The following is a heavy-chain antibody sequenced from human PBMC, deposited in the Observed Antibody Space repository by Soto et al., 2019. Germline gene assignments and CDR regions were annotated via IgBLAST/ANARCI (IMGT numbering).Heavy chain of an antibody. CDR3: ARVGSADWGSYYILDH. J-gene: IGHJ4*02. CDR1: GASISSGGYS. CDR2: IYESGNT. Sequence: QLQLQESGSGLVEPSQTLSLTCTVSGASISSGGYSWTWIRQPPGKGLEWIGYIYESGNTYYNSSHESRVTISLDVSKNQFSLKLNSVTAADTAVYYCARVGSADWGSYYILDHWGQGSLVTVSS. D-gene: IGHD3-10*01. V-gene: IGHV4-30-2*01.